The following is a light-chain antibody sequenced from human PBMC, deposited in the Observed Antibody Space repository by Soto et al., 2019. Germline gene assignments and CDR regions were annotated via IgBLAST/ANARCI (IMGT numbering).Light chain of an antibody. CDR2: AAS. Sequence: DIQMTQSPSSVSASVGDRVTITCRASQGISIWLAWYQQKPGKAPKLLIYAASSLQSGVPSRFSGSGSATDFTLTSSSLQPEDFATYYCQQANSFPPTFGGGTKVEIK. J-gene: IGKJ4*01. CDR3: QQANSFPPT. V-gene: IGKV1-12*01. CDR1: QGISIW.